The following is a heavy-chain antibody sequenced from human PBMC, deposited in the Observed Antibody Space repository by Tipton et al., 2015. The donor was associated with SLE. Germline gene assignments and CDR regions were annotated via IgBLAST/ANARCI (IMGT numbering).Heavy chain of an antibody. J-gene: IGHJ4*02. V-gene: IGHV4-4*07. CDR2: IYTNENT. Sequence: TLSLTCTVSGGSISSYYWSWIRQPAGGGLEWIGRIYTNENTHYTPSLKSRVTMSVDTSKNQFSPKLSSVTAADTAVYYCARRRGSSWYEDYFDYWGQGTLVTVSS. CDR1: GGSISSYY. CDR3: ARRRGSSWYEDYFDY. D-gene: IGHD6-13*01.